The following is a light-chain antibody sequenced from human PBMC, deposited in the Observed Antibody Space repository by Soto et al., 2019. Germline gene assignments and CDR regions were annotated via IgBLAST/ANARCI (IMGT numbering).Light chain of an antibody. V-gene: IGKV3-20*01. Sequence: EIVLTQSPGTLSLSPGEMATLSFSASQSVASIHFAWYQQKPGQAPRLLIYGSSTRPTGIPDRFSGSGSGTDFTLTISRLEPEDFAVYYCQYYGTSARTFGQGTRLEIK. CDR1: QSVASIH. CDR3: QYYGTSART. CDR2: GSS. J-gene: IGKJ5*01.